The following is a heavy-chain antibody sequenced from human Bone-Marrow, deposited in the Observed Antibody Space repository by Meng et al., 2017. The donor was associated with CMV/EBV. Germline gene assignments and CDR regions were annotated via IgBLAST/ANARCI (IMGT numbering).Heavy chain of an antibody. CDR3: ARGPHDYYDSSGYYY. CDR1: GFTFDDYA. D-gene: IGHD3-22*01. Sequence: GESLKISCAASGFTFDDYAMHWVRQAPGKGLEWVSRINSDGSSTSYADSVKGRFTISRDNAKNTLYLQMNSLRAEDTAVYYCARGPHDYYDSSGYYYWGQGTLVTVSS. V-gene: IGHV3-74*01. J-gene: IGHJ4*02. CDR2: INSDGSST.